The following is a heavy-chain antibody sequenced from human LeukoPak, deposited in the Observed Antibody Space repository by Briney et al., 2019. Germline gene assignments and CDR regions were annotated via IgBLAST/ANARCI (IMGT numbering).Heavy chain of an antibody. CDR3: ARENSYGIRGWWFDP. Sequence: SETLSLTCTISGGSVSDYYWSWIRQSPGKGLEWIGYIYHTGSTSYSPSLKSRVTISVDTSKNQFSLKLSSVTAADTAVYYCARENSYGIRGWWFDPWGQGTLVTVSS. J-gene: IGHJ5*02. V-gene: IGHV4-59*02. CDR1: GGSVSDYY. CDR2: IYHTGST. D-gene: IGHD5-18*01.